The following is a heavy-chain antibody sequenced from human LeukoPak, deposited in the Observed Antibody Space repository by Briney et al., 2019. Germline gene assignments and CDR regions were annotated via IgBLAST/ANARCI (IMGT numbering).Heavy chain of an antibody. Sequence: PSETLPLPCPFSVAPFSRRSHNGAWFPRPQGKGLEGVGRFQYSGSTFYNPSLKSRVTISVDTSKNQFSLKLSSVTAADTAVYYCARRGQWLVQGAFDIWGQGTMVTVSS. CDR1: VAPFSRRSHN. D-gene: IGHD6-19*01. V-gene: IGHV4-39*01. CDR2: FQYSGST. CDR3: ARRGQWLVQGAFDI. J-gene: IGHJ3*02.